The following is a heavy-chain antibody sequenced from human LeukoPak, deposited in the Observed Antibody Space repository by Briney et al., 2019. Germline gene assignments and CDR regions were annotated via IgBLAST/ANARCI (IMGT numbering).Heavy chain of an antibody. Sequence: GESLQISCKGPGYSFSDSWIAWVRPMPGKGLERMGSIYPDDSDTRYSPSFQGQITISADKSINTAYLQWNSLKASDIAMYYCARHVDSGSGSYSDYWGQGTLVTVSS. CDR3: ARHVDSGSGSYSDY. J-gene: IGHJ4*02. V-gene: IGHV5-51*01. CDR1: GYSFSDSW. CDR2: IYPDDSDT. D-gene: IGHD3-10*01.